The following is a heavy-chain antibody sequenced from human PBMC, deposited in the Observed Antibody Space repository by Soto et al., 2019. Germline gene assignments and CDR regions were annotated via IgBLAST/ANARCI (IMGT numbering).Heavy chain of an antibody. V-gene: IGHV1-18*04. J-gene: IGHJ4*02. Sequence: ASVKVSCKASGYAFTSYDINWVRQSTGQGLEWMGWISTYNGNTNYAQNLQGRVTMTTDTSTSTAYMELRSLRSDDTAVYYCARDPYDSSGYYYYWGQGTLVTVS. CDR1: GYAFTSYD. CDR2: ISTYNGNT. D-gene: IGHD3-22*01. CDR3: ARDPYDSSGYYYY.